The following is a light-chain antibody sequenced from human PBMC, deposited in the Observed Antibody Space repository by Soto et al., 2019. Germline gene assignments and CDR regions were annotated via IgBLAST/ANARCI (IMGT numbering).Light chain of an antibody. CDR1: SSDVGGYNF. V-gene: IGLV2-14*01. Sequence: QSALTQPASVSGSPGQSITISCTGTSSDVGGYNFVSWYQQYPDKAPKLLIYEVTTRSSGVSNRYSGSKSGNTASLTISGLQAEDEAYYYCASYTSTSTWVFGGGTQLTVL. CDR3: ASYTSTSTWV. CDR2: EVT. J-gene: IGLJ3*02.